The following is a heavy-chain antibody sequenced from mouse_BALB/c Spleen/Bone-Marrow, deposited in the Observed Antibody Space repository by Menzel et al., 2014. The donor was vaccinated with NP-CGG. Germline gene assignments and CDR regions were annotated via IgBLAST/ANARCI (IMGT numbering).Heavy chain of an antibody. CDR2: IYPGSGST. CDR3: TRWDYGYMDY. D-gene: IGHD1-2*01. CDR1: GYTFTSYW. V-gene: IGHV1S22*01. Sequence: LQESGSELVRPGASVKLSCKASGYTFTSYWMHWVKQRHGQGLGWIGNIYPGSGSTNYDEKFKSKGTLTVDTSSSTAYMHLSSLTSEDSAVYYCTRWDYGYMDYWGQRTSVTVSS. J-gene: IGHJ4*01.